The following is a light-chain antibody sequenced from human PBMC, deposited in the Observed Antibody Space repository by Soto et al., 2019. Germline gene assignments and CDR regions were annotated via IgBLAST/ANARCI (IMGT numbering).Light chain of an antibody. Sequence: EIVLTQSPGTLSLSPGERVTLSCRASQSVSSSYLAWYQQKPGQAPRLLLYGASSRATGIPDRFSGSGSGTDFSLTISRLEPEDFAVYYCQQYGSSPQTFGQGTKLEIK. CDR3: QQYGSSPQT. V-gene: IGKV3-20*01. J-gene: IGKJ2*01. CDR1: QSVSSSY. CDR2: GAS.